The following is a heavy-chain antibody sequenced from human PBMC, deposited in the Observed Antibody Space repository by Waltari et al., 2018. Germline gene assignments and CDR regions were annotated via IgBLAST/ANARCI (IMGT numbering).Heavy chain of an antibody. J-gene: IGHJ4*02. Sequence: EVQLVESGGGSVQPGGSLKLSCAASGFTFSGSSMHWVRQASGKGLEWVGRIRSKANSYATAYAASVKGRFTISRDDSKNTAYLQMNSLKTEDTAVYYCTSPGVATFDYWGQGTLVTVSS. CDR3: TSPGVATFDY. CDR1: GFTFSGSS. CDR2: IRSKANSYAT. V-gene: IGHV3-73*02. D-gene: IGHD5-12*01.